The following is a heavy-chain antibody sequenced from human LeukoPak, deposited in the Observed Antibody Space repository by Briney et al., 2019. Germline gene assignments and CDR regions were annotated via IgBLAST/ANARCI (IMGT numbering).Heavy chain of an antibody. CDR3: ARVYSRRSSGYYYADY. D-gene: IGHD3-22*01. CDR1: GYTFSSYD. J-gene: IGHJ4*02. V-gene: IGHV1-8*01. CDR2: MNPNSGNT. Sequence: ASVKVSCKASGYTFSSYDINWVRQATGQGLEWMGWMNPNSGNTGYAQKFQGRVTMTRNTSINTAYMELSSLRSEDTAVYYCARVYSRRSSGYYYADYWGQGARVTVSS.